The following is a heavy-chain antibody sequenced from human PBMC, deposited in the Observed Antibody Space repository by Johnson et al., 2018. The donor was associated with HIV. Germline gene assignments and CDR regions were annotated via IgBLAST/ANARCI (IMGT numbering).Heavy chain of an antibody. CDR1: GFTFSTYW. Sequence: VQLVESGGGLVQPGGSLRLSCAASGFTFSTYWMSWVRQAPGTGLEWVANIKEDGREKYYVDSLKGRFTISRDNAKNSLYLQMNSLRGEDTAVYYCARDSSTTDVAFDIWGQGTMVTVSS. V-gene: IGHV3-7*01. D-gene: IGHD1-14*01. CDR2: IKEDGREK. J-gene: IGHJ3*02. CDR3: ARDSSTTDVAFDI.